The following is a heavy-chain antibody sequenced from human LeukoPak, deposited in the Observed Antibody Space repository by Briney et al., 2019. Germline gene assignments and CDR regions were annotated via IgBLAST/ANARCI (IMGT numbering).Heavy chain of an antibody. J-gene: IGHJ3*02. D-gene: IGHD3-10*01. CDR2: IYTSGST. CDR3: ARGVLLWFGEFPTYAFDI. Sequence: SETLSLTCTVSGGSISSYYWSWIRQPAGKGLEWIGRIYTSGSTNYNPSLKSRVTMSVDTSKNQFSLKLSSVTAADTAVYYCARGVLLWFGEFPTYAFDIWGQGTMVTVSS. V-gene: IGHV4-4*07. CDR1: GGSISSYY.